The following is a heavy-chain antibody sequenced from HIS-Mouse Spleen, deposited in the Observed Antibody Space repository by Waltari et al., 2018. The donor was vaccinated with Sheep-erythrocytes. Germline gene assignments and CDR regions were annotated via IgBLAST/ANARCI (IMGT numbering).Heavy chain of an antibody. CDR1: GGSISSGGYY. CDR3: ARASPIYDYVWGSYRPGYFQH. J-gene: IGHJ1*01. Sequence: PSPTLSLTCTVSGGSISSGGYYWSWIRQHPGKGLEWIGYIYYSGSTYYNPSLKSRVTISVDTSKNQFSLKLSSVTAADTAVYYCARASPIYDYVWGSYRPGYFQHWGQGTLVTVSS. D-gene: IGHD3-16*02. V-gene: IGHV4-31*03. CDR2: IYYSGST.